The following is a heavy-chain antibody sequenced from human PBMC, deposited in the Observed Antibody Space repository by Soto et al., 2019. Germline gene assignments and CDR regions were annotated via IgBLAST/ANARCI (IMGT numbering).Heavy chain of an antibody. V-gene: IGHV5-51*01. CDR1: GYRFTNFW. J-gene: IGHJ5*02. Sequence: PGESLKISCKRSGYRFTNFWIGWARQMPGKGLEWMGIIYPGDSDARYSPPFQGQVTISVDKSISTAYLQWSSLKASDTAMYYCARRIYCSSTSCYGDWFDPWGQGTLVTVSS. D-gene: IGHD2-2*01. CDR3: ARRIYCSSTSCYGDWFDP. CDR2: IYPGDSDA.